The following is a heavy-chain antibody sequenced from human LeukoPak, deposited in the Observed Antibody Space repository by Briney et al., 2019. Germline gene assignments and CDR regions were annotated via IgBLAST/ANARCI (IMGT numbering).Heavy chain of an antibody. J-gene: IGHJ4*02. CDR3: ARDLSGEQWLHPLDY. CDR2: INPSGGST. D-gene: IGHD6-19*01. Sequence: ASVKVSCKASGYTFTSYYMHWVRQAPGQGLEWMGIINPSGGSTSYAQKFQGRVTMTRDTSTSTVYMELSSLRSEHTAVYYCARDLSGEQWLHPLDYWGQGTLVTVSS. V-gene: IGHV1-46*01. CDR1: GYTFTSYY.